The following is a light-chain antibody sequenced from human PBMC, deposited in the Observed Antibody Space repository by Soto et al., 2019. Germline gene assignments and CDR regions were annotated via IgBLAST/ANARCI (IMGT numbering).Light chain of an antibody. CDR3: QSYDSSLSGYV. CDR1: SSNIGAGLD. V-gene: IGLV1-40*01. J-gene: IGLJ1*01. Sequence: QSVLTQPPSVSGAPGQRVTISCTGSSSNIGAGLDVHWYQHVPGTAPKLLIYGNSNRPSGVPDRFSGSKSGTSASLAITGLQAEDEADYYCQSYDSSLSGYVFGTGTKVTVL. CDR2: GNS.